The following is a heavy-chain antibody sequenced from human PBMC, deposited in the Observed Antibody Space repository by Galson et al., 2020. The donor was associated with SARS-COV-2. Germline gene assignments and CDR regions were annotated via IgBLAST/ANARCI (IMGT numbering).Heavy chain of an antibody. V-gene: IGHV3-33*01. CDR3: ARDLSGYYGMDV. D-gene: IGHD3-16*02. J-gene: IGHJ6*02. CDR2: IWYDGSNK. CDR1: GFTSSSYG. Sequence: GGSLRLSCAASGFTSSSYGMHWVRQAPGKGLEWVAVIWYDGSNKYYADSVKGRFTISRDNSKNTLYLQMNSLRAEDTAVYYCARDLSGYYGMDVWGQGTTVTVSS.